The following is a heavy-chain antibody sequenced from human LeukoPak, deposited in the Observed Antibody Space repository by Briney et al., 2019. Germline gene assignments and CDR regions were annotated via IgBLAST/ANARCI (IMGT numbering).Heavy chain of an antibody. CDR1: GGTFSSYA. CDR2: IIPIFGTA. V-gene: IGHV1-69*01. Sequence: GASVKVSCKASGGTFSSYAISWVRQAPGQGLEWMGGIIPIFGTANYAQKFQGRVTITADESTSTAYMELSSLRSEDTAVYYCASVRYHLGYCSSTSCYSFDYWGQGTLVTVSS. J-gene: IGHJ4*02. D-gene: IGHD2-2*02. CDR3: ASVRYHLGYCSSTSCYSFDY.